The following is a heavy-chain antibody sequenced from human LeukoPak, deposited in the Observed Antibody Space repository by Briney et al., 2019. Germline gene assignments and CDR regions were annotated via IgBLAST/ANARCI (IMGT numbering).Heavy chain of an antibody. Sequence: GGSLRLSCAASGFTFDDYAMHWVRQAPGKGLEWVSLISWDGGSTYYADSVKGRFTISRDNSKNSLYLQMNSLRAEDTALYYCAKDLSRIQLWSPYYYYGMDVWGQGTTVTVSS. V-gene: IGHV3-43D*03. J-gene: IGHJ6*02. CDR3: AKDLSRIQLWSPYYYYGMDV. CDR1: GFTFDDYA. CDR2: ISWDGGST. D-gene: IGHD5-18*01.